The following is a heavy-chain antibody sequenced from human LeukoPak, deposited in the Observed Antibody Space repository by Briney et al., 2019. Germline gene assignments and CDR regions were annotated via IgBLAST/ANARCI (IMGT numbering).Heavy chain of an antibody. CDR3: ASLDRYSSSWYFDY. J-gene: IGHJ4*02. CDR1: GFTDSSNY. V-gene: IGHV3-66*01. D-gene: IGHD6-13*01. Sequence: GGSLRLSCAASGFTDSSNYMSWVRQAPGKGLEWVSVIYSGGSTYYADSVKGRFTISRDNSKNTLYLQMNSLRAEDTAVYYCASLDRYSSSWYFDYWGQGTLVTVSS. CDR2: IYSGGST.